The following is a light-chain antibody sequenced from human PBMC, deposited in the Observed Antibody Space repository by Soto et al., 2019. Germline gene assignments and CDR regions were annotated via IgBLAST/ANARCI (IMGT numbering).Light chain of an antibody. Sequence: ENVLTQSPGTLSLSPGERATLSCRASQSVDSSYLAWYQQKPGQAPRLLIYGTSSRATGIPDRFSGSGSGTDFTLTINRLEPEDFAVYYCDQYGSSSYTFGQGTKLEIK. V-gene: IGKV3-20*01. CDR1: QSVDSSY. J-gene: IGKJ2*01. CDR3: DQYGSSSYT. CDR2: GTS.